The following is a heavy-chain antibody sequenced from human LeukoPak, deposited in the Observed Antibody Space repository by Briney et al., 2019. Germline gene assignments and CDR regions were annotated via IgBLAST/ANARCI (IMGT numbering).Heavy chain of an antibody. J-gene: IGHJ4*02. CDR2: TYYRSKWYN. Sequence: SQTLSLTCAISGDSVSSNSVTWNWIRQSPSRGLEWLGRTYYRSKWYNDYAVSVKSRITINPDTSKNQFSLQLNSVTPKDTAVYYCARDRVDGSGSYFLFDYWGQGTLVTVSS. CDR3: ARDRVDGSGSYFLFDY. V-gene: IGHV6-1*01. D-gene: IGHD3-10*01. CDR1: GDSVSSNSVT.